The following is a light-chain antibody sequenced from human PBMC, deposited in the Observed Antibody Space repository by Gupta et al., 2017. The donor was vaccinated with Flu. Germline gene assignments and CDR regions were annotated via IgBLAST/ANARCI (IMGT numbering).Light chain of an antibody. J-gene: IGKJ4*01. CDR3: QQVYTHSLT. CDR1: QSVSSSSNNRDY. V-gene: IGKV4-1*01. Sequence: DIVMTQSPDSLAVSLGERATINCKSSQSVSSSSNNRDYVAWYQQKPGQPPERFSGSGSGTDFTLTISSLQAEDAAVYHCQQVYTHSLTFGRGTKVDIK.